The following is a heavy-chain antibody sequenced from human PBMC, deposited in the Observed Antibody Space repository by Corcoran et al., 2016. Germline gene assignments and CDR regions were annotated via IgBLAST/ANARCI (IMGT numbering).Heavy chain of an antibody. J-gene: IGHJ6*02. CDR3: ASPHGWCMGFSCPGTDV. CDR2: IDPLKGTT. D-gene: IGHD2-8*01. V-gene: IGHV1-2*02. Sequence: QVQLVQSGAEVKKPGASVRVSCKASGHTFTGYYIQWLRQAPGQGPEWMGWIDPLKGTTVYAQKFQGRVTMTRDTSIATAYMDLGNLRSDDTADYYCASPHGWCMGFSCPGTDVWGQGTTVTVSS. CDR1: GHTFTGYY.